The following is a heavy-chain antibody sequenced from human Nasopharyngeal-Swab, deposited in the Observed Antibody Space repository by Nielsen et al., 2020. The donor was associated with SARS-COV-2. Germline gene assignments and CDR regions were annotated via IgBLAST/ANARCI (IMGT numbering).Heavy chain of an antibody. CDR2: IHYTGNT. Sequence: SETLSFTCTVSGGSISSGGYFWSWIRQHPGKGLEWIGYIHYTGNTYYNPSLESRLTISLGTSQNQFSLRLSSVTAADTAVYYCAREVIEQAVSDAFDFWGQGTMVTVSS. CDR1: GGSISSGGYF. J-gene: IGHJ3*01. V-gene: IGHV4-31*03. D-gene: IGHD3-16*02. CDR3: AREVIEQAVSDAFDF.